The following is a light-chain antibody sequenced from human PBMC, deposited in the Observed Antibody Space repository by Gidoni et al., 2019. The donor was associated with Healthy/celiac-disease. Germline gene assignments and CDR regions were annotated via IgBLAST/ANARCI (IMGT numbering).Light chain of an antibody. Sequence: QPASVSGSPGQSITISCTGTSSDVGGYNYVSWYQQHPGKAPKLMIYDVSNRPSGVSNRFSGSKSGNTASLTISGLQAEDEADYYCSSYTSSSTLFGGGTKLTVL. CDR2: DVS. CDR3: SSYTSSSTL. J-gene: IGLJ2*01. V-gene: IGLV2-14*01. CDR1: SSDVGGYNY.